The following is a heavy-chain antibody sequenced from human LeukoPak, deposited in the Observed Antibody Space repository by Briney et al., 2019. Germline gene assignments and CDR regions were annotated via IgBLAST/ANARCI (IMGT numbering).Heavy chain of an antibody. Sequence: GGSLRLSCAASGFTVRSNYMSWVRQAPGQGLEWVSVIYDNGYTYYADSVKGRFTISRDDAKSTLYLQMNSLRVEDTAVYYCTRDSYDFDSNGSVDIWGQGTMVTVSS. D-gene: IGHD3-22*01. J-gene: IGHJ3*02. V-gene: IGHV3-53*01. CDR1: GFTVRSNY. CDR3: TRDSYDFDSNGSVDI. CDR2: IYDNGYT.